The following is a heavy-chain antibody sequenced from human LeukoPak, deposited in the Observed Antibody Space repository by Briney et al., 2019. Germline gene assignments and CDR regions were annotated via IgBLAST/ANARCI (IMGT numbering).Heavy chain of an antibody. CDR3: ARDSSQGGATAAIIDY. J-gene: IGHJ4*02. CDR1: GYSISSGYY. CDR2: IYHSGST. V-gene: IGHV4-38-2*02. Sequence: SETLSLTCTVSGYSISSGYYWGWIRQPPGKGLEWIGSIYHSGSTYYNPSLKSRVTISVDTSKNQFSLKLSSVTAADTAVYYCARDSSQGGATAAIIDYWGQGTLVTVSS. D-gene: IGHD1-26*01.